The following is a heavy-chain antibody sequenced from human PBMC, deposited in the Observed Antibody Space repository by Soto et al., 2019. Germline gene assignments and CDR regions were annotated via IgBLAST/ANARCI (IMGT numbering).Heavy chain of an antibody. CDR1: SASLGDHY. J-gene: IGHJ4*02. V-gene: IGHV4-34*01. CDR2: VHPSGST. CDR3: ARHEGNGNVWPLDY. Sequence: PSETLSLTCAVFSASLGDHYWAWIRQSPDKGLEWIGEVHPSGSTDYNPSLKSRLTLSVDTSKNQFSLRLTSVTAEDTAVYYCARHEGNGNVWPLDYWGQGILVTVSS. D-gene: IGHD2-8*01.